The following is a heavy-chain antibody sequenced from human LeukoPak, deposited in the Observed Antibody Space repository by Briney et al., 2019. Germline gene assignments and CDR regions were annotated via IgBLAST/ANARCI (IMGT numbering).Heavy chain of an antibody. J-gene: IGHJ4*02. D-gene: IGHD6-19*01. Sequence: PGRSLRLSCAASGFTFSSYGMHWVRQAPGKGLEWVAVISYDGSNKYYADSVKGRFTISRDNSKNTLYLQMNSLRAEDTAVYYCARVSGGWYGYYFDYWGQGTLVTVSS. CDR1: GFTFSSYG. V-gene: IGHV3-30*03. CDR2: ISYDGSNK. CDR3: ARVSGGWYGYYFDY.